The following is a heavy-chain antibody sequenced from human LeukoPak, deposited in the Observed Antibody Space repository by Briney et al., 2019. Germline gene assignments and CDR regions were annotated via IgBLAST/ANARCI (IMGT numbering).Heavy chain of an antibody. D-gene: IGHD6-19*01. CDR1: GFTFSSYG. J-gene: IGHJ4*02. CDR2: IWYDGSNK. V-gene: IGHV3-33*01. Sequence: PGRSLRLSCAASGFTFSSYGMHWVRQAPGKGLEWVAVIWYDGSNKYYADSVKGRFTISRDNSKNTLYLQMNSLRAEDTAVYYCARDHNSSGPPLWGWGQGTLVTVSS. CDR3: ARDHNSSGPPLWG.